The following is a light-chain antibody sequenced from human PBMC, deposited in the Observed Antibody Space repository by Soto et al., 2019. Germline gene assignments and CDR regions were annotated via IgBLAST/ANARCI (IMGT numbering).Light chain of an antibody. CDR3: AAWSYRPSGHVI. CDR1: SSNIGSNY. J-gene: IGLJ2*01. CDR2: SNN. Sequence: QSVLTQPPSASGTPGQRVTMSCSGSSSNIGSNYVHWYQQLPGTAPKLLIYSNNQSPSGVPDRFSASKSDTSASLAISGLRSEDEDEDYCAAWSYRPSGHVIFGGGTQLTVL. V-gene: IGLV1-47*02.